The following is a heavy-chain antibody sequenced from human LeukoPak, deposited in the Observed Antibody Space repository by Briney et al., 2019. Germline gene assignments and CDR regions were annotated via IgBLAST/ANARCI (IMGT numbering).Heavy chain of an antibody. CDR3: AKTPLAVAPGDFFDY. CDR2: ISGSGGST. D-gene: IGHD6-19*01. J-gene: IGHJ4*02. CDR1: GFTFSSYA. Sequence: GGSLRLSCEASGFTFSSYAMSWVRQAPGKGLEWVSAISGSGGSTYCADSVKGRFTISRDNSKNTLYLQMNSLRADDTAVYYCAKTPLAVAPGDFFDYWGQGTLVTVSS. V-gene: IGHV3-23*01.